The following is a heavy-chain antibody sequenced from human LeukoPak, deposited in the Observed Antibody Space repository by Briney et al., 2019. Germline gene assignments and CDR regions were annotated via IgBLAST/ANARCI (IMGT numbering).Heavy chain of an antibody. V-gene: IGHV3-7*01. CDR3: ARDTKAGYFDL. CDR2: IKEDGTRD. J-gene: IGHJ4*02. Sequence: GGSLRLSCAASGFTFNTYWMSWVRKAPGKGLEWVANIKEDGTRDYYVESMKGRFTISKDNAKNSLYLQVNSLRAEDTAVYYCARDTKAGYFDLWGQGTLVTVSS. CDR1: GFTFNTYW.